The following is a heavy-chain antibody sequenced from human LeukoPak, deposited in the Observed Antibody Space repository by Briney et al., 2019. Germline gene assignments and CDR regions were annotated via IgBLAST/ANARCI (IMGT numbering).Heavy chain of an antibody. CDR2: IDSDGSSI. CDR1: GFTFSGYW. CDR3: ASGKSFNSGWYRVDF. Sequence: GGSLRLSCAASGFTFSGYWMHWVRQAPGKGLVWVSRIDSDGSSIGYADFVNGRFTISRDNAKNTLYLQVTSLTAEGTAVYYCASGKSFNSGWYRVDFWGQGTLVIVSS. V-gene: IGHV3-74*01. D-gene: IGHD6-19*01. J-gene: IGHJ4*02.